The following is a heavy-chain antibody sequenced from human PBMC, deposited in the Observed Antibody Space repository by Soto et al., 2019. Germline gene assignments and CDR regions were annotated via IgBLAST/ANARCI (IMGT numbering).Heavy chain of an antibody. CDR2: IYPGDSDT. Sequence: GASLKISCKGSGYSFTTYWIGWVRQMPGKGLEWMGIIYPGDSDTRYSPSFQGQVTISVDKSISAAYLQWSSLKASDSAIYYCARREGGRLDYWGQGTMVTVSS. V-gene: IGHV5-51*01. J-gene: IGHJ4*02. CDR1: GYSFTTYW. CDR3: ARREGGRLDY.